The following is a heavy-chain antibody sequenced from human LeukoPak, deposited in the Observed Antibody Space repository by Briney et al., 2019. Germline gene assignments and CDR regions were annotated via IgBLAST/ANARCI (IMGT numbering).Heavy chain of an antibody. CDR2: ISGSLSTI. V-gene: IGHV3-48*01. Sequence: GGSLRLSCAASGFTFSGYNMNWVRQAPGKGLEWVSYISGSLSTIYHADSVKGRFTISRDNAKNSLYLQMNSLRAEDTAVYYCAREIGGTTGFDYWGQGTLVTVSS. D-gene: IGHD3-16*01. J-gene: IGHJ4*02. CDR3: AREIGGTTGFDY. CDR1: GFTFSGYN.